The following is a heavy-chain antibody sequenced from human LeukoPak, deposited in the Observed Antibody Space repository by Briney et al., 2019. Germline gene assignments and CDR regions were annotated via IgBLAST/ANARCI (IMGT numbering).Heavy chain of an antibody. CDR2: ISGSLSTI. V-gene: IGHV3-48*01. Sequence: GGSLRLSCAASGFTFSGYNMNWVRQAPGKGLEWVSYISGSLSTIYHADSVKGRFTISRDNAKNSLYLQMNSLRAEDTAVYYCAREIGGTTGFDYWGQGTLVTVSS. D-gene: IGHD3-16*01. J-gene: IGHJ4*02. CDR3: AREIGGTTGFDY. CDR1: GFTFSGYN.